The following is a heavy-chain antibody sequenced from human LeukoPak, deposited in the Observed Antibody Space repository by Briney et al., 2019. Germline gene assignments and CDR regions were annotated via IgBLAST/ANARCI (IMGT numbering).Heavy chain of an antibody. D-gene: IGHD6-19*01. V-gene: IGHV4-4*02. CDR1: GGSISSSNW. Sequence: SGTLSLTCAVSGGSISSSNWWSWVRQPPGKGLEWIGEIYHSGSTNYNPSLKSRVTISVDKSKNQFPLKLSSVTAAGTAVYYCARDRGSSGWYSWFDPWGQGTLVTVSS. CDR3: ARDRGSSGWYSWFDP. J-gene: IGHJ5*02. CDR2: IYHSGST.